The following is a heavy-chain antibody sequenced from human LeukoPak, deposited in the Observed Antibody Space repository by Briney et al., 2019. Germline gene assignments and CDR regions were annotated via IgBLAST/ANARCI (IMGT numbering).Heavy chain of an antibody. D-gene: IGHD3/OR15-3a*01. CDR3: AKGYGVISGYLDY. Sequence: GGSLRLSCAASGFTFSSYGMSWVRQAPGKGLEWISAISGSGGSTYYADSVKGRFTISRDNSKNTLYLQMKSLRAEDTAVYYCAKGYGVISGYLDYWGQGTLVIVSS. CDR2: ISGSGGST. J-gene: IGHJ4*02. V-gene: IGHV3-23*01. CDR1: GFTFSSYG.